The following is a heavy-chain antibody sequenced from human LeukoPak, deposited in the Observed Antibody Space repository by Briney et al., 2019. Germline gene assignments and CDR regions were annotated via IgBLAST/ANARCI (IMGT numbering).Heavy chain of an antibody. Sequence: PSETLSLTCAVYGGSFSGYYWSWIRQPPGKGLEWIGEINHSGSTNYNPSLKSRVTISVDTSKNQLSLKLSSVTAADTAVYYCARSYFSSRPCPLQHWGQGTLVTVSS. CDR1: GGSFSGYY. J-gene: IGHJ1*01. V-gene: IGHV4-34*01. CDR2: INHSGST. D-gene: IGHD6-13*01. CDR3: ARSYFSSRPCPLQH.